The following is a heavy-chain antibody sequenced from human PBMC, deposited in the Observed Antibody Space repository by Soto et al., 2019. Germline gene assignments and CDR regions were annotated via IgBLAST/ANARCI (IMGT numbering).Heavy chain of an antibody. Sequence: PGESLKISCKGSGYSFTSYWIGWVRQMPGKGLEWMGIIYPGDSDTRYGPSFQGQVTISADKSISTAYLQWSSLKASDTAMYYCARHRGSSSPTKGYYYGMDVWGQGTTVTVSS. CDR3: ARHRGSSSPTKGYYYGMDV. CDR2: IYPGDSDT. V-gene: IGHV5-51*01. D-gene: IGHD6-6*01. J-gene: IGHJ6*02. CDR1: GYSFTSYW.